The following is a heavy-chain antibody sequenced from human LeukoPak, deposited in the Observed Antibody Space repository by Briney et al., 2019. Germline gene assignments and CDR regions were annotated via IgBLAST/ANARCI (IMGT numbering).Heavy chain of an antibody. J-gene: IGHJ4*02. CDR3: ARGSYSGYDFSFDY. D-gene: IGHD5-12*01. Sequence: SQTLSLTCAVSGGSISSGGYSWSWIRQPPGKGLEWIGYIYHSGSTYYNPSLKSRVTISMDRSKNQFSLKLSSVTAADTAVHYCARGSYSGYDFSFDYWDQGTLVTVSS. CDR2: IYHSGST. CDR1: GGSISSGGYS. V-gene: IGHV4-30-2*01.